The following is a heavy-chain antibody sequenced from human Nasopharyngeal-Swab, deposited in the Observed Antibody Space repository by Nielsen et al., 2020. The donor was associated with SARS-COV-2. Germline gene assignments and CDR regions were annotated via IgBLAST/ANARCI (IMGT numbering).Heavy chain of an antibody. V-gene: IGHV1-69*01. CDR2: IIPIFGTA. Sequence: WVRQTPGQGLEWLGGIIPIFGTANYAQKLQGRFTITADESTSTVYMELSSLRSEDTAVYYCARDIFSIAMVQGVIHYYYGMDVWGQGTTVTVSS. J-gene: IGHJ6*02. D-gene: IGHD3-10*01. CDR3: ARDIFSIAMVQGVIHYYYGMDV.